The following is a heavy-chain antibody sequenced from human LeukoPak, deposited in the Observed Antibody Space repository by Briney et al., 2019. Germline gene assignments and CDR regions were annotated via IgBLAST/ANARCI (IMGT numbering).Heavy chain of an antibody. Sequence: PSEALSLTCTVSGGSISSGGYYWSWIRQYPGKGLEWIGYIYYSGSAYYSPSLKSRVTISVDTSKKQFSLKLSSVTAADTAVYYCVTYYFDSSGPKKNYWGQGTLVTVSS. CDR3: VTYYFDSSGPKKNY. CDR2: IYYSGSA. CDR1: GGSISSGGYY. J-gene: IGHJ4*02. D-gene: IGHD3-22*01. V-gene: IGHV4-31*03.